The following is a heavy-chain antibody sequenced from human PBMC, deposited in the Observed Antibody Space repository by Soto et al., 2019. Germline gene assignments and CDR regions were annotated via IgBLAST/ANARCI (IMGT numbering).Heavy chain of an antibody. Sequence: PGGSLRLSCAASGFTFSSYSMNWVRQAPGKGLEWVSSISSSSSYIYYADSVKGRFTISRDNAKNSLYLQMNSLRAADTAVYYCARYKNYVTYFDYWGQGTLVTVPQ. CDR1: GFTFSSYS. J-gene: IGHJ4*02. CDR3: ARYKNYVTYFDY. CDR2: ISSSSSYI. V-gene: IGHV3-21*01. D-gene: IGHD1-7*01.